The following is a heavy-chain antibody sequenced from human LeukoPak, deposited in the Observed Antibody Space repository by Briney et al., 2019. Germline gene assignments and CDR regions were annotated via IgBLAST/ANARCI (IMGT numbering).Heavy chain of an antibody. CDR1: GGSISSYY. J-gene: IGHJ4*02. V-gene: IGHV4-59*12. CDR2: ISYSGST. Sequence: KSSETLSLTCTVSGGSISSYYWSWIRQPPGKGLEWIGSISYSGSTYYNPSLKSRVTISVDTSKNQFSLKLYSVTAADTAVYYCGRDSGRGEFDYWGQGTLVTVSS. CDR3: GRDSGRGEFDY. D-gene: IGHD3-10*01.